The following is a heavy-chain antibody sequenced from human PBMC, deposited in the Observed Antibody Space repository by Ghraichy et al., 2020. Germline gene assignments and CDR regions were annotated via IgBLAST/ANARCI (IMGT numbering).Heavy chain of an antibody. Sequence: GGSLRLSCAASGFSFRSYWMTWVRQAPGKGLEWVANIKIDETEKYYVGSVKGRFTISRDNAKNSLYLQMNSLRAEDTALYYCVRGGADNINYAVDIWGQGTMVTVSS. D-gene: IGHD4-11*01. CDR2: IKIDETEK. CDR3: VRGGADNINYAVDI. J-gene: IGHJ3*02. V-gene: IGHV3-7*01. CDR1: GFSFRSYW.